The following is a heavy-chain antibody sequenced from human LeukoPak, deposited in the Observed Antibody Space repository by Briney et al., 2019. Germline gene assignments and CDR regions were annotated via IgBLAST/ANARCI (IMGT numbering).Heavy chain of an antibody. D-gene: IGHD1-1*01. J-gene: IGHJ4*02. CDR3: ARASHWNQLHYFDY. CDR1: GGSISSSSYY. V-gene: IGHV4-39*07. Sequence: SETLSLTCTVSGGSISSSSYYWGWIRQPPGKGLEWIGSIYYSGSTYYNPSLKSRVTISVDKSKNQFSLKLSSVTAADTAVYYCARASHWNQLHYFDYWGQGTPVTVSS. CDR2: IYYSGST.